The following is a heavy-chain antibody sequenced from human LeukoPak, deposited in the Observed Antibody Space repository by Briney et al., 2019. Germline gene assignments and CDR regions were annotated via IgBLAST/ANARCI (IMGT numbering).Heavy chain of an antibody. V-gene: IGHV3-11*01. Sequence: GGSLRLSCPASGFTFNDYYMSWIRQAPGKGLERLSYINIGGTNTHYADSVKGRFTISRDNAKKSLYLVMNNLRAEDTAVYYCATDGAGFDTWGQGVLVTVSS. CDR3: ATDGAGFDT. CDR2: INIGGTNT. J-gene: IGHJ5*02. CDR1: GFTFNDYY.